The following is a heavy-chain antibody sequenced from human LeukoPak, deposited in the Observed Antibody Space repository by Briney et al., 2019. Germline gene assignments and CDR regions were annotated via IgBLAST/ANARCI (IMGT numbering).Heavy chain of an antibody. CDR3: ARYGGGVLWYFDY. CDR2: IYDSGST. V-gene: IGHV4-59*08. J-gene: IGHJ4*02. D-gene: IGHD3-10*01. Sequence: SETLSLTCTVPGGSISRNYWSWIRQPPGKGLEWIGYIYDSGSTKYSPSLQSRVTMSVDTSRNQFSLKLSSVTAADTAVYYCARYGGGVLWYFDYWGQGTLVTVSS. CDR1: GGSISRNY.